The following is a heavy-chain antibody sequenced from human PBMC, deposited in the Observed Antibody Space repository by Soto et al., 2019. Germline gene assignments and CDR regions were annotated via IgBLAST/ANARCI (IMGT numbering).Heavy chain of an antibody. Sequence: PSETLSLTCTVSGGSISSYYWSWIRQPPGKGLEWIGYIYYSGSTNYNPSLKSRVTISVDTSKNQFSLKLSSVTAADTAVYYCARVGVVVVPAAFYYYYGMDVWGQGTTVTVS. D-gene: IGHD2-2*01. CDR1: GGSISSYY. CDR3: ARVGVVVVPAAFYYYYGMDV. J-gene: IGHJ6*02. V-gene: IGHV4-59*01. CDR2: IYYSGST.